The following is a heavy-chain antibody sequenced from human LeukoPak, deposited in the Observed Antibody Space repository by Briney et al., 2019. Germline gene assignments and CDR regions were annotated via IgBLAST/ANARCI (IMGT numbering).Heavy chain of an antibody. Sequence: GGSLRLACAASGFTFSSYGMHWVRQAPGKGLEGVSVISYDGSNKYYADSVKGRFTISRDNSKNTLYLQMNSLRAEDTAVYYCAKDLYSSSWYYYYYMDVWVKGTTVTVSS. CDR2: ISYDGSNK. CDR1: GFTFSSYG. D-gene: IGHD6-13*01. J-gene: IGHJ6*03. CDR3: AKDLYSSSWYYYYYMDV. V-gene: IGHV3-30*18.